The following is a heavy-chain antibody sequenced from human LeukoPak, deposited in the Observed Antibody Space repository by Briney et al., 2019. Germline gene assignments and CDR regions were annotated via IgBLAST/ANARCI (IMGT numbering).Heavy chain of an antibody. V-gene: IGHV3-7*03. CDR2: IKPDGSDK. Sequence: GGSLRLSCAASGFTFSNYWMSWVRQAPGKGLEWVANIKPDGSDKYYVDSVKGRSTISRDNAKNSLYLQMNSLRAEDTALYYCARSGVGYCTNGVCFVDYWGQGTLVTVSS. CDR3: ARSGVGYCTNGVCFVDY. J-gene: IGHJ4*02. D-gene: IGHD2-8*01. CDR1: GFTFSNYW.